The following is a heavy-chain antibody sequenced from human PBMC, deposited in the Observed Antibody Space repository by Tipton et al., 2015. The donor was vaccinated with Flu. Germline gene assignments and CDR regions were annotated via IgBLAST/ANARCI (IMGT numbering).Heavy chain of an antibody. CDR1: GGSISSSSYY. Sequence: TLSLTCTVSGGSISSSSYYWGWIRQPSGKGLEWIGSIYYSGSTYYNPSLKSRVTISVDTSKNQFSLKLSSVTAADTAVYYCARGDTAMVVLSSWGQGTLVTVSS. CDR3: ARGDTAMVVLSS. J-gene: IGHJ4*02. CDR2: IYYSGST. D-gene: IGHD5-18*01. V-gene: IGHV4-39*01.